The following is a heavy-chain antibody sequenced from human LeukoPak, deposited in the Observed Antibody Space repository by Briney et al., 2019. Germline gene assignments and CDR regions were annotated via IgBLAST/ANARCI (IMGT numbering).Heavy chain of an antibody. V-gene: IGHV4-39*07. CDR2: INHSGST. CDR3: ASSKLWVKGQLDY. CDR1: GGSISSSSYY. D-gene: IGHD5-18*01. J-gene: IGHJ4*02. Sequence: SETLSLTCTVSGGSISSSSYYWSWIRQPPGKGLEWIGKINHSGSTNYNPSLKSRVTISVDTSKNQFSLKLSSVTAADTAVYYCASSKLWVKGQLDYWGQGTLVTVSS.